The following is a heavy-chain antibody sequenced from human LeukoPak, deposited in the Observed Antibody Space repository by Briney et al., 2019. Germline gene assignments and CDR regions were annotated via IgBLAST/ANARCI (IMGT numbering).Heavy chain of an antibody. V-gene: IGHV4-34*01. CDR1: GGSFRGYY. CDR2: FTHLETT. Sequence: SETLSLTCDVYGGSFRGYYWTWIRQSPGKGLEWLGEFTHLETTNYNPSLKSRVTVSVDTSKNQFSLSLTSVTAADTAVYFCARGNRRLGYYGSGSRLPYDSWGQGTLATVSS. J-gene: IGHJ5*02. CDR3: ARGNRRLGYYGSGSRLPYDS. D-gene: IGHD3-10*01.